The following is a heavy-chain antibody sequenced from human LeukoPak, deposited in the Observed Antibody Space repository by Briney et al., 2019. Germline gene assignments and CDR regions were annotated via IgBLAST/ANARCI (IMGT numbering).Heavy chain of an antibody. CDR1: GGSISSSSYY. Sequence: SETLSLTCTVSGGSISSSSYYWGWIRQPPGKGLEWIGSIYYSGSTYYNPSLKSRVTISVDTSKNQFSLKLSSVTAADTAVYYCARVQSRLSWFDPWGQGTLVTVSS. CDR2: IYYSGST. CDR3: ARVQSRLSWFDP. J-gene: IGHJ5*02. V-gene: IGHV4-39*07.